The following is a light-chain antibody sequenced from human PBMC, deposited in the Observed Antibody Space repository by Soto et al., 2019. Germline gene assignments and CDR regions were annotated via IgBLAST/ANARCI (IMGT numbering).Light chain of an antibody. CDR1: SSNIGNNY. J-gene: IGLJ2*01. Sequence: QSVLTQPSSVSAAPGQKVTISCSGRSSNIGNNYVSWYQQLPGTAPKLLIYENNKRPSGIPDRFSGSKSGTSATLGITGLQTGDEADYYCGTWDSSLSAGVFGGGTKVTVL. CDR2: ENN. CDR3: GTWDSSLSAGV. V-gene: IGLV1-51*02.